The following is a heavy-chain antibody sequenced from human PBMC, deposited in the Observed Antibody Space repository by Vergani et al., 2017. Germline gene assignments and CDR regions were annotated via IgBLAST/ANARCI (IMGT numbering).Heavy chain of an antibody. D-gene: IGHD4-11*01. V-gene: IGHV3-73*01. J-gene: IGHJ5*02. CDR2: IRSKANSYAT. CDR1: GFTFSGSA. Sequence: EVQLVESGGGLVQPGGSLKLSCAASGFTFSGSAMHWVRQASGKGLEWVGRIRSKANSYATAYAASVKGRFTITRDDSKNTAYLQMNSLKPEDTAVYYCTRAEDYIWDWFDPWGQGTLVTVSS. CDR3: TRAEDYIWDWFDP.